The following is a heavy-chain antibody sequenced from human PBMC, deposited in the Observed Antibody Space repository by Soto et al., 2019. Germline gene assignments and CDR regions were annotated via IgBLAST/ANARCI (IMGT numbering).Heavy chain of an antibody. D-gene: IGHD2-15*01. CDR1: GGSISSSSHY. CDR2: IYYRGST. CDR3: ARIWVGYCSAGSCYSFYYMDV. Sequence: PSETLSLTCTVSGGSISSSSHYWGWIRQSPGKGLEWIGSIYYRGSTHYNPSLKSRGTISVDTSKNQFSLKLNSVTAADTAVYFCARIWVGYCSAGSCYSFYYMDVWGKGTTVTVSS. V-gene: IGHV4-39*01. J-gene: IGHJ6*03.